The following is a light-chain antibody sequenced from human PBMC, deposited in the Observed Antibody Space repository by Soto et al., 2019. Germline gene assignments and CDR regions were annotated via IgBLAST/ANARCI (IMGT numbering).Light chain of an antibody. CDR3: QHYNSYSEA. CDR1: QGIVRW. Sequence: DIHMTQSPSSLSASVGDRVTITCRASQGIVRWLAWYQQKPGKAPKLLIYKASTLKTGVPSRFSGSGSGTEFTLTISSLQPDDFATYYCQHYNSYSEAFGQGTKVDIK. V-gene: IGKV1-5*03. J-gene: IGKJ1*01. CDR2: KAS.